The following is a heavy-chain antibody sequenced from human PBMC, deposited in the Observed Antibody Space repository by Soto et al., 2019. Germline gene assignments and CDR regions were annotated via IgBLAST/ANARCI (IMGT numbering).Heavy chain of an antibody. J-gene: IGHJ3*02. Sequence: SETLSLTCTVSGGSISSGDYYWSWIRQPPGKGLEWIGYIYYSGSTYYNPSLKSRVTIAVDTSKNQFSLKLSSVTAADTAVYYCARGSTHGSGSYSYAFDIWGQGTMVTVSS. CDR3: ARGSTHGSGSYSYAFDI. CDR1: GGSISSGDYY. V-gene: IGHV4-30-4*01. D-gene: IGHD3-10*01. CDR2: IYYSGST.